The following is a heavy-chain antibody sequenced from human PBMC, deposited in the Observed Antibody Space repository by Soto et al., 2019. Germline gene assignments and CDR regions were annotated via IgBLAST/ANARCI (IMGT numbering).Heavy chain of an antibody. V-gene: IGHV4-39*01. CDR1: GGSISSSSYY. J-gene: IGHJ6*02. Sequence: SETLSLTCTVSGGSISSSSYYWGWIRQPPGKGLEWIGSIYYSGSTYYNPSLKSRVTISVDTSKNQFSLKLSSVTAADTAVYYCARHERTTVMYYYYGMDVWDQGTTVTVSS. CDR3: ARHERTTVMYYYYGMDV. D-gene: IGHD4-4*01. CDR2: IYYSGST.